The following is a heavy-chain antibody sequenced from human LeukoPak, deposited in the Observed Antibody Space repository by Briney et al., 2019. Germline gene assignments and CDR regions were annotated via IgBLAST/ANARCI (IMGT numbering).Heavy chain of an antibody. CDR2: ISGSGGST. CDR3: AKVGEKVATIGRYFDY. CDR1: GFTFSSYA. J-gene: IGHJ4*02. V-gene: IGHV3-23*01. D-gene: IGHD5-12*01. Sequence: QPGGSLRLSCAASGFTFSSYAMSWVRQAPGKGLEWVSAISGSGGSTYYADSVKGRFTISRGNSKNTLYLQMNSLRAEDTAVYYCAKVGEKVATIGRYFDYWGQGTLVTVSS.